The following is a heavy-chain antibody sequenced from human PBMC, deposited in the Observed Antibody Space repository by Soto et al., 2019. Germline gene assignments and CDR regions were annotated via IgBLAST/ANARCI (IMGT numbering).Heavy chain of an antibody. Sequence: QVHLVQSGAEVKKPGSSVKVSCKASGGAFTYDIITWVRQAPGQGLEWMGRIIPLLDVTNYAQKFQGRVTITADKSTSTAYMELNSLIYEDTAVYYCARDSPMGSTFSGYDAIDYWGQGTLVTVSS. J-gene: IGHJ4*02. CDR3: ARDSPMGSTFSGYDAIDY. V-gene: IGHV1-69*08. CDR1: GGAFTYDI. D-gene: IGHD5-12*01. CDR2: IIPLLDVT.